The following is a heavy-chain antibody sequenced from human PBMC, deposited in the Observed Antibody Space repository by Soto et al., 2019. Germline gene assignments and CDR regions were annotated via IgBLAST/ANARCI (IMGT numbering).Heavy chain of an antibody. CDR1: GGTFSSYA. J-gene: IGHJ5*02. CDR2: IIPIFGTA. Sequence: QVQLVQAGADGKKPGSSVKVSCKASGGTFSSYAISWVRQAPGQGLEWMGGIIPIFGTANYAQKFQGRVTITADESKSTDYMELSIQRSEDTAVYYGARESTTVSRWRFDPWGQGTLVTVSS. D-gene: IGHD4-17*01. CDR3: ARESTTVSRWRFDP. V-gene: IGHV1-69*01.